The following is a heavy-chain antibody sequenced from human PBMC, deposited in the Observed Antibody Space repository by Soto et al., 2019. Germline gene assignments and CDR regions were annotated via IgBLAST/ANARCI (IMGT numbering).Heavy chain of an antibody. CDR3: TSRGFRVRGVTTMDV. CDR1: GGSIGGSNYF. J-gene: IGHJ6*02. V-gene: IGHV4-39*01. D-gene: IGHD3-10*01. CDR2: IYSSGTT. Sequence: SETLSLTCTVSGGSIGGSNYFRGWIRQSPGTGLEWLGTIYSSGTTYYSPSLKTRITMSLDTSKNQFSLNLGSVTAADTAVYYCTSRGFRVRGVTTMDVWGPGTTVTVSS.